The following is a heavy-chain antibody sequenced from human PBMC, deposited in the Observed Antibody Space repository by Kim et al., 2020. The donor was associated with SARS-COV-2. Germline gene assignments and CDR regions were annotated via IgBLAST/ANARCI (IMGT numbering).Heavy chain of an antibody. CDR2: GNGNT. Sequence: GNGNTKYSQKFQDRVTITRDTSASTAYMELSSLRSEDTAVYYCARDRTIWGQGTMVTVSS. J-gene: IGHJ3*02. V-gene: IGHV1-3*01. CDR3: ARDRTI.